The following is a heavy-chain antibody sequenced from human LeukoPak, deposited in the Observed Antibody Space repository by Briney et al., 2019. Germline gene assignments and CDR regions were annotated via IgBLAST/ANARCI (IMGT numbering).Heavy chain of an antibody. D-gene: IGHD2-15*01. V-gene: IGHV1-69*05. CDR3: ARSEVVAAQISDY. J-gene: IGHJ4*02. CDR1: GGTFSSYA. CDR2: IIPIFGTA. Sequence: SVKVSCKASGGTFSSYAISWVRQAPGQGLEWMGRIIPIFGTANYAQKFQGRVTITTDESTSTAYMELSRLRSEDTAVYYCARSEVVAAQISDYWGQGTLVTVSS.